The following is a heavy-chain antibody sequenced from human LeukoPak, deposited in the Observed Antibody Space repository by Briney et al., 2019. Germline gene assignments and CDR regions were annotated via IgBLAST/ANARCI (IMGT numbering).Heavy chain of an antibody. J-gene: IGHJ3*02. D-gene: IGHD3-16*02. V-gene: IGHV1-69*05. CDR2: IIPIFGTA. Sequence: SVKVSCKASGGTFSSYAISWVRQAPGQGLEWMGGIIPIFGTANYAQKFQGRVAITTDESTSTAYMELSSLRSEDTAVYYCASPAQSNLGELSLENWAFDIWGQGTMVTVSS. CDR3: ASPAQSNLGELSLENWAFDI. CDR1: GGTFSSYA.